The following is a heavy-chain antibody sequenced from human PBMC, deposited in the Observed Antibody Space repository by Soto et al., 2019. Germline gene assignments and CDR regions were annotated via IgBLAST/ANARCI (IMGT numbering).Heavy chain of an antibody. V-gene: IGHV3-74*01. CDR3: ARDETQTFRSYVYYYGVDV. CDR1: GFTFRSYW. J-gene: IGHJ6*02. D-gene: IGHD3-16*01. CDR2: INTDGSST. Sequence: GGSLRLSCAVSGFTFRSYWMHWVRQAPGRGLAWVSRINTDGSSTSYADSVKGRFTISRDNAKNTLYLQMNSLRVKDTAVYYCARDETQTFRSYVYYYGVDVWGQGTTVTVSS.